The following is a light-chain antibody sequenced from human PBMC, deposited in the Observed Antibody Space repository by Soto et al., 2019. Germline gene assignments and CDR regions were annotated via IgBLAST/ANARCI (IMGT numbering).Light chain of an antibody. J-gene: IGLJ3*02. Sequence: QSALTQPASVSGSPGQSITISCTGSSRDIGGYKFVSWYQQHPGRAPKLVIYEVGNRPSGVSNRFSGSKSGNTASLTISGLQAEDEADYYCSSYTSSSTLVFGGGTKLTVL. CDR1: SRDIGGYKF. CDR3: SSYTSSSTLV. CDR2: EVG. V-gene: IGLV2-14*01.